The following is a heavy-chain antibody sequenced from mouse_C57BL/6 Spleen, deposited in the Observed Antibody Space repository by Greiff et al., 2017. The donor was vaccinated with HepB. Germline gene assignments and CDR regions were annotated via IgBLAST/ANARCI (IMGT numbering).Heavy chain of an antibody. Sequence: EVQLQESGGGLVKPGGSLKLSCAASGFTFSSYAMSWVRQTPEKRLEWVATISDGGSYTYYQDNVKGRITISRDNANNSPYLQMSHLMSEDTAMYYCARNGGDYEFAYWGQGTLLTVSA. V-gene: IGHV5-4*01. CDR2: ISDGGSYT. D-gene: IGHD2-4*01. CDR3: ARNGGDYEFAY. J-gene: IGHJ3*01. CDR1: GFTFSSYA.